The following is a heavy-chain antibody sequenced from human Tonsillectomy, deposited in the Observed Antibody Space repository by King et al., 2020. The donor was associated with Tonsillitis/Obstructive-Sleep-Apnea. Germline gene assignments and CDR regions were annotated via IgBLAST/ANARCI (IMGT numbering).Heavy chain of an antibody. D-gene: IGHD5-12*01. CDR2: ISWNSGSI. Sequence: DVQLVESGGGLVQPGRSLRLSCAASGFTFDDFAMHWVRQAPGKGLEWVSGISWNSGSIDYADSVKGRVTTSRDNAKNSLYLQMNSLRAEDTALYYCAKYISATSYSIDVWGKGTTVIVSS. J-gene: IGHJ6*03. V-gene: IGHV3-9*01. CDR3: AKYISATSYSIDV. CDR1: GFTFDDFA.